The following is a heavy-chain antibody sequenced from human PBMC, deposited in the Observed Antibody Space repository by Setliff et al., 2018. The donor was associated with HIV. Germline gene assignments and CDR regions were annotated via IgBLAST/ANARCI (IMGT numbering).Heavy chain of an antibody. CDR3: MRWGLPYAIDN. V-gene: IGHV3-7*01. CDR2: ISPDGSAT. D-gene: IGHD2-21*02. J-gene: IGHJ4*02. CDR1: GFTFSSAW. Sequence: GGSLRLSCAASGFTFSSAWMGWVRQAPAKGLEWVANISPDGSATYYVDSVKGRFTISRDNAKNSLYLQLNSLRVEDTAVYYCMRWGLPYAIDNWGQGMLVTVSS.